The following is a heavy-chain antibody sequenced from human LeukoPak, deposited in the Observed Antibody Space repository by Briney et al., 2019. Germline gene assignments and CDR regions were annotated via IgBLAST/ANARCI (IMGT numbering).Heavy chain of an antibody. J-gene: IGHJ6*03. CDR2: ISSSSSYI. D-gene: IGHD2-21*02. CDR3: TTSGCNGDWIVLGYNYMDV. V-gene: IGHV3-21*01. CDR1: GFTFRSYS. Sequence: GGPLRHSCAASGFTFRSYSMNWVRQAPGKGLEWVSSISSSSSYIYYADSVKGRFTISRDNAKNSLYLQMNSRRAEDTAVYYCTTSGCNGDWIVLGYNYMDVWGKGTTVTVSS.